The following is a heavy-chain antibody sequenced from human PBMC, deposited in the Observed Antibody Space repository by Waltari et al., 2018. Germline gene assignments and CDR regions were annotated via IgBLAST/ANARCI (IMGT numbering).Heavy chain of an antibody. Sequence: EVQLVESGGGLVQPGGSLRLSCAASGFTFSSYAMHWVRQAPGKGLEYVSAISSNGGRTDYGNAVKGRFTISRDNSKNTLYREMGSLRAEDMAVYYCARGVAYSSAGRYYYGMDVWGQGTTVTVSS. D-gene: IGHD6-25*01. CDR3: ARGVAYSSAGRYYYGMDV. CDR2: ISSNGGRT. J-gene: IGHJ6*02. CDR1: GFTFSSYA. V-gene: IGHV3-64*01.